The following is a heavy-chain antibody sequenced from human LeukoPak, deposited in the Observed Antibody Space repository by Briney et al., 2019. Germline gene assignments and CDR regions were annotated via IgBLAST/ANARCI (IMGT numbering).Heavy chain of an antibody. J-gene: IGHJ4*02. Sequence: GASAKVSCKASGYTFTSYGISWVRQAPGQGLEWMGWISAYNGNTNYAQKLQGRVTMTTDTSTSTAYMELRSLRSDDTAVYYCARDHYYGGNRNDFDYWGQGTLVTVSS. D-gene: IGHD4-23*01. CDR3: ARDHYYGGNRNDFDY. CDR2: ISAYNGNT. V-gene: IGHV1-18*01. CDR1: GYTFTSYG.